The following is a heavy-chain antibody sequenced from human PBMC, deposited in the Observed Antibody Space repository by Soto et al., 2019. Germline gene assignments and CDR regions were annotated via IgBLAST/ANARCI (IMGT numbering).Heavy chain of an antibody. D-gene: IGHD3-10*01. CDR1: GFTFSNYW. Sequence: EVQLEESGGGLVQPGGSLRLSCAVSGFTFSNYWMSWVRQAPGKGLEWVANIEEDGSAKYYVDSVRGRFTISRDNAKNSLYLKMNSLRADDTAVYYCASEPGRREGSEETIWGHGSLVTVSS. V-gene: IGHV3-7*01. CDR3: ASEPGRREGSEETI. CDR2: IEEDGSAK. J-gene: IGHJ4*01.